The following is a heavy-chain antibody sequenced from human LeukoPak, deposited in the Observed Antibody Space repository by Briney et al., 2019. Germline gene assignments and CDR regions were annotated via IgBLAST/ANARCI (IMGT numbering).Heavy chain of an antibody. D-gene: IGHD4-17*01. CDR1: GGSFSGYY. J-gene: IGHJ1*01. Sequence: SETLSLTCAVYGGSFSGYYWSWIRQPPGKGLEWIGEINHSGSTNYNPSLKSRVTISVDTSKNQFSLKLSSVTAADTAVYYCARDYGELYFQHWGQGTLVTVSS. CDR2: INHSGST. V-gene: IGHV4-34*01. CDR3: ARDYGELYFQH.